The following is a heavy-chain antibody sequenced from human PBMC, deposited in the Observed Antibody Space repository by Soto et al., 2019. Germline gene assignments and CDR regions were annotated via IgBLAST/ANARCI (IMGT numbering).Heavy chain of an antibody. CDR1: GLTFTSYG. D-gene: IGHD5-18*01. Sequence: QAHLVESGGGVVQPGRSLRLSCAAFGLTFTSYGMHWVRHAPGTRLEWVAVISYDGGLQHYADSVKGRFTISRDNSKNMVLLQMNSLRAEDTAVYYCVSDRGYGHASVPYSWGQGTLVSVSS. CDR2: ISYDGGLQ. J-gene: IGHJ4*02. V-gene: IGHV3-30*03. CDR3: VSDRGYGHASVPYS.